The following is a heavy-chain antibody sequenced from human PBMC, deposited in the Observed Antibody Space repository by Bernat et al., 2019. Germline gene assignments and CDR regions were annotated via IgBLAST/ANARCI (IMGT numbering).Heavy chain of an antibody. CDR2: INSDGSGT. D-gene: IGHD3-3*01. CDR1: GFTFSSYW. Sequence: DVQLVESGGGLVQPGGSLRLSCAASGFTFSSYWMHWVRQAPGKGLVWVSRINSDGSGTRYADSVKGRFTISRDNAKNTLYLQMNSLRAEDTAVYYCAREFVTIFGVNYYQYGMDVWGQGTTVTVSS. J-gene: IGHJ6*02. V-gene: IGHV3-74*01. CDR3: AREFVTIFGVNYYQYGMDV.